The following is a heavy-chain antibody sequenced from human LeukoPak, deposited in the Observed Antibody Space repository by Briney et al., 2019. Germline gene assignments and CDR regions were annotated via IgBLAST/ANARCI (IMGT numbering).Heavy chain of an antibody. CDR1: GFSFSTHW. CDR2: IKSDGSAT. Sequence: GGSLRLSCAASGFSFSTHWMHWVRQAPGKGLVYVAQIKSDGSATAYADSVKGRFTISRDNAKNTLYLEMPSLRAEDTAVYYCGSLTVVARDHWGQGTLVTASS. V-gene: IGHV3-74*01. CDR3: GSLTVVARDH. D-gene: IGHD3-22*01. J-gene: IGHJ4*02.